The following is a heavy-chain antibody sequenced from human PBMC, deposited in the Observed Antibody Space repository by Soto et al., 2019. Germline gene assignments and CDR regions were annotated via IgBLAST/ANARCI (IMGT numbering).Heavy chain of an antibody. Sequence: SETLSLSCTVSGGSISSGGYYWTWIRQHPGKGLEWIGYIYYSGSTYSNPSLKGRVTISVYTSKNQFSLKLSSVTAADTAVYYCARVDGGSIYWGQGTLVTVSS. CDR3: ARVDGGSIY. J-gene: IGHJ4*02. V-gene: IGHV4-31*03. D-gene: IGHD2-15*01. CDR1: GGSISSGGYY. CDR2: IYYSGST.